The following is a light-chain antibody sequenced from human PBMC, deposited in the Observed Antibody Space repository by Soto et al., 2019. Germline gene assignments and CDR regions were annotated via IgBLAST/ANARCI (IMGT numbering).Light chain of an antibody. V-gene: IGKV3-20*01. Sequence: EIVLTQSPGTLSLSPGERATLSCRASQSVSSNYLAWYQQSPGQAPRLLIYGASSRATGIPDRFSGSGSGTDFTLTISRLEPEDFAMYYCHQYGSSPLTFGGGTMVEIK. CDR3: HQYGSSPLT. J-gene: IGKJ4*01. CDR1: QSVSSNY. CDR2: GAS.